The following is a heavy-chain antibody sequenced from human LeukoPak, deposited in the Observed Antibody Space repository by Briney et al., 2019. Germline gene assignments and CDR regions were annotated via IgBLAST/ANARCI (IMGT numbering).Heavy chain of an antibody. CDR1: GYPFSDHG. CDR2: ISTHTGNT. J-gene: IGHJ5*02. Sequence: ASVKVSCKASGYPFSDHGINWVRQAPGQGLEWVGWISTHTGNTKYAQRFQGRVIMTTDTPTSTAYMEVRSLRSDDTAVFYCARDFWVRHSAPAPKDLWGQGTLVTVSS. V-gene: IGHV1-18*01. CDR3: ARDFWVRHSAPAPKDL. D-gene: IGHD2-2*01.